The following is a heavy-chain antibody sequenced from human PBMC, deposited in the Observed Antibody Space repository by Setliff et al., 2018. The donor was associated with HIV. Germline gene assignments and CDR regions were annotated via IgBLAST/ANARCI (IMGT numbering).Heavy chain of an antibody. Sequence: PSETLSLTCSVSGGSLISGGYYWSWIRQHPGKGLEWIGYVYYTGKTYYNPSLESRISMSVDTSKDQFSPKLTSVTAADTAIYYCARDLTSNSNCFEPWGQGTQVTVS. J-gene: IGHJ5*02. CDR1: GGSLISGGYY. D-gene: IGHD4-4*01. V-gene: IGHV4-31*03. CDR2: VYYTGKT. CDR3: ARDLTSNSNCFEP.